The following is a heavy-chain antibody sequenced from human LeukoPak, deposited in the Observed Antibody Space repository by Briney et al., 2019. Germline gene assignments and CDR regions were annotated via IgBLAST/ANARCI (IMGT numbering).Heavy chain of an antibody. Sequence: GGSLRLSCGASGFTFSTHGMIWVHQAPGKGLEWVSYISPRSATIYYADSVKGRFTISRDDARNSLFLQMHSLRAGDTAVYYCARVRGPTVTTWYFDLSGRGTLVTVSS. CDR2: ISPRSATI. V-gene: IGHV3-48*01. CDR3: ARVRGPTVTTWYFDL. D-gene: IGHD4-17*01. J-gene: IGHJ2*01. CDR1: GFTFSTHG.